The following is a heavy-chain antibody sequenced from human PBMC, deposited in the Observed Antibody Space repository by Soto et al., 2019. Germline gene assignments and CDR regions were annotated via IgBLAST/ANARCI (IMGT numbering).Heavy chain of an antibody. J-gene: IGHJ6*02. V-gene: IGHV3-30*18. CDR1: GFTFSSYG. D-gene: IGHD3-10*01. CDR3: AKGTGGYYYYGMDV. Sequence: PGGSLRLACAACGFTFSSYGMHWVRQAPGKGLEWVAVISYDGSNKYYADSVKGRFTISRDNSKNTLYLQMNRLRAEDTAVYYCAKGTGGYYYYGMDVWGQGTTVTVSS. CDR2: ISYDGSNK.